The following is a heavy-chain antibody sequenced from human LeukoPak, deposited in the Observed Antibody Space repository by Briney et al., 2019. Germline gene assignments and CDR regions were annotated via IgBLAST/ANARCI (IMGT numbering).Heavy chain of an antibody. CDR1: GYTFTGYY. V-gene: IGHV1-2*02. Sequence: ASVKVSCKASGYTFTGYYMHWVRQAPGQGLEWMGWINPNSGGTNYAQKFQGRVTMTRDTSISTAYMELSRLRSDGTAVYYCARGWSLLWFGEGYFDYWGQGTLVTVSS. D-gene: IGHD3-10*01. CDR3: ARGWSLLWFGEGYFDY. CDR2: INPNSGGT. J-gene: IGHJ4*02.